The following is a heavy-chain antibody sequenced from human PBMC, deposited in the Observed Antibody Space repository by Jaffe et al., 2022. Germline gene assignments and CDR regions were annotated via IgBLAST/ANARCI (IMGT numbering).Heavy chain of an antibody. D-gene: IGHD2-15*01. CDR3: AKQWRKGVVVVAATPWFDP. Sequence: EVQLLESGGGLVQPGGSLRLSCAASGFTFSSYAMSWVRQAPGKGLEWVSAISGSGGSTYYADSVKGRFTISRDNSKNTLYLQMNSLRAEDTAVYYCAKQWRKGVVVVAATPWFDPWGQGTLVTVSS. J-gene: IGHJ5*02. CDR1: GFTFSSYA. CDR2: ISGSGGST. V-gene: IGHV3-23*01.